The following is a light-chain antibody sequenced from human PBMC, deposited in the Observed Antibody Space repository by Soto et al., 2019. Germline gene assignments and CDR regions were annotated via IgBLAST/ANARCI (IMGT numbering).Light chain of an antibody. Sequence: IVLAQSPGTLSLSPGETATLSCRASQNFGSTYLAWYQQKPGQAPRLLIYDASIRATDIPDRFSGSGSGTDFTLPISRLEPEDFAVYYCQQYGTSPPLTFGGGTKVEI. CDR1: QNFGSTY. J-gene: IGKJ4*01. V-gene: IGKV3-20*01. CDR3: QQYGTSPPLT. CDR2: DAS.